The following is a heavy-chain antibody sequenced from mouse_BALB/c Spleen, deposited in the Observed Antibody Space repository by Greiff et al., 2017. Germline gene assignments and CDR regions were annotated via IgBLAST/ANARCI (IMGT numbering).Heavy chain of an antibody. J-gene: IGHJ3*01. CDR1: GYTFTSYW. Sequence: QVQLQQSGAELVKPGASVKLSCKASGYTFTSYWMHWVKQRPGQGLEWIGEINPSNGRTNYNEKFKSKATLTVDKSSSTAYMQLSSLTSEDSAVYYCAREAFITTATGFAYWGQGTLVTVSA. D-gene: IGHD1-2*01. CDR2: INPSNGRT. V-gene: IGHV1S81*02. CDR3: AREAFITTATGFAY.